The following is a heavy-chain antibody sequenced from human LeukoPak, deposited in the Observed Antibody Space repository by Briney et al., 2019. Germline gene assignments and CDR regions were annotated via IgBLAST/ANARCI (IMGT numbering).Heavy chain of an antibody. CDR3: ARASGYSSSWYYCYYYYMDV. CDR1: GYTFTSYY. D-gene: IGHD6-13*01. Sequence: GASVKVSCKASGYTFTSYYMHWVRQAPGQGLEWMGIINPSGGSTSYAQKFQGRVTITRNTSISTAYMELSSLRSEDTAVYYCARASGYSSSWYYCYYYYMDVWGKGTTVTVSS. V-gene: IGHV1-46*01. CDR2: INPSGGST. J-gene: IGHJ6*03.